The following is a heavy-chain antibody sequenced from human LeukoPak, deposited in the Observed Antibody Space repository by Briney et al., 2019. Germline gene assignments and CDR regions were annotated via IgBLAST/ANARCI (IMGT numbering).Heavy chain of an antibody. CDR2: IYHSGST. V-gene: IGHV4-4*02. J-gene: IGHJ4*02. D-gene: IGHD1-26*01. CDR1: GVSISSSNW. CDR3: ARAAYSGSYHSDY. Sequence: SETLSLTCAVSGVSISSSNWWSWVRQPPGKGLEWIGEIYHSGSTNYNPSLKSRVTISLDKSKNQFSLKLSSVTAADTAVYYCARAAYSGSYHSDYWGQGTLVTVSS.